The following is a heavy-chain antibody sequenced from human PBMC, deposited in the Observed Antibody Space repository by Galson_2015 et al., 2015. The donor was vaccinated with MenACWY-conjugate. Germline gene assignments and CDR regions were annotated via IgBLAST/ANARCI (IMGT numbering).Heavy chain of an antibody. Sequence: QFGAEVKKPGESLKISCKGSGYNFITYWIGWVRQMPGKGLEWVGLISPIDSKTRYSPAFEGHVTTSADNSITTAYLQWNSLQASDTAMYFCARHPPGGRGMDVWGQGTTVTVSS. D-gene: IGHD1-26*01. CDR3: ARHPPGGRGMDV. CDR2: ISPIDSKT. V-gene: IGHV5-51*01. CDR1: GYNFITYW. J-gene: IGHJ6*02.